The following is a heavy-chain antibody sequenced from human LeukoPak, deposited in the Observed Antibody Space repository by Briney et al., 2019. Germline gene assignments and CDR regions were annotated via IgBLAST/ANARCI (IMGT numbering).Heavy chain of an antibody. CDR1: GYTFTSYD. CDR2: ISAYNGNT. J-gene: IGHJ6*02. CDR3: AREGYCSSTSCYTDYYYGMDV. V-gene: IGHV1-18*01. D-gene: IGHD2-2*02. Sequence: ASVKVSCKASGYTFTSYDINWVRQAPGQGLEWMGWISAYNGNTNYAQKLQGRVTMTTDTSTSTAYMELRSLRSDDTAVYYCAREGYCSSTSCYTDYYYGMDVWGQGTTVTVSS.